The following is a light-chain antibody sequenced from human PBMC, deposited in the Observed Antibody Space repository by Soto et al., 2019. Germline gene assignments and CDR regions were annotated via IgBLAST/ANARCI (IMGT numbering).Light chain of an antibody. CDR3: QQRSNWPPRIT. Sequence: PGERVTLSCRASQSVSSSYLTWYQQKPGQAPRLLIYGASSRATGIPDRFSGSGSGTDFTLTISSLQPEDFAVYYCQQRSNWPPRITFGQGTRLEI. J-gene: IGKJ5*01. CDR1: QSVSSSY. V-gene: IGKV3D-20*02. CDR2: GAS.